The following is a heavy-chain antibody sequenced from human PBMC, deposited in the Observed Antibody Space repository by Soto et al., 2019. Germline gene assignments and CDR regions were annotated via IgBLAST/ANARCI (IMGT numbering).Heavy chain of an antibody. V-gene: IGHV3-11*06. J-gene: IGHJ4*02. D-gene: IGHD3-22*01. CDR2: ISSSSSYT. Sequence: GGSLRLSCAASGFTFSDYYMSWIRQAPGKGLEWVSYISSSSSYTNYADSVKGRFTISRANAKNSLYLQMNSLRAEDTAVYYCARPAYDSSGYHDYWGQGTLVTVSS. CDR3: ARPAYDSSGYHDY. CDR1: GFTFSDYY.